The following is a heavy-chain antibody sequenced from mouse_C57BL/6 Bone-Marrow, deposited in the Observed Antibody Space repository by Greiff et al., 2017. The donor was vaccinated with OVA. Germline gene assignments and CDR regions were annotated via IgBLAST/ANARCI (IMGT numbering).Heavy chain of an antibody. D-gene: IGHD1-1*01. V-gene: IGHV1-55*01. Sequence: QVQLQQPGAELVKPGASVKMSCKASGYTFTSYWITWVKQRPGQGLEWIGEIHPGSGSTNYNEKFKSKATLTVDTSSSTAYMQLSSLTSEDSAVYYCARSYSSGSSTGIAYWGQGTLVTVSA. CDR1: GYTFTSYW. J-gene: IGHJ3*01. CDR3: ARSYSSGSSTGIAY. CDR2: IHPGSGST.